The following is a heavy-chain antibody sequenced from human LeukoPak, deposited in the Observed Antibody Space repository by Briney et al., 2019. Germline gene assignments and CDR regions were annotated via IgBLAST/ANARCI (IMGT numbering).Heavy chain of an antibody. Sequence: SETLSLTCTVSGGSISSHYWSWIRQPPGKGLEWIGYIYYSGSTNYNPSLKSRVTISVDTSKNQFSLKPSSVTAADTAVYYCARDRGGYDPYYFDYWGQGTLVTVSS. D-gene: IGHD5-12*01. CDR2: IYYSGST. V-gene: IGHV4-59*11. J-gene: IGHJ4*02. CDR3: ARDRGGYDPYYFDY. CDR1: GGSISSHY.